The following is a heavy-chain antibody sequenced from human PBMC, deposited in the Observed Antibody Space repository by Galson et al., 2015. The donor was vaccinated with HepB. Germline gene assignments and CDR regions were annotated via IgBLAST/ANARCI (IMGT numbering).Heavy chain of an antibody. CDR1: GLTFGDYA. CDR3: SPYYYDTSGYYYFAS. CDR2: IRTKVYGGTT. D-gene: IGHD3-22*01. J-gene: IGHJ4*02. V-gene: IGHV3-49*03. Sequence: LRLSCAASGLTFGDYAVSWFRQAPGKGLEWVGFIRTKVYGGTTEYAASVKGRFTISRDDSKNIAYLQMNSLKTADTAVYYCSPYYYDTSGYYYFASWGQGTLLAVSS.